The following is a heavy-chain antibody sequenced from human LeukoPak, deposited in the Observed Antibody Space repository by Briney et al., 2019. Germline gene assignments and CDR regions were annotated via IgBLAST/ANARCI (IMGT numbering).Heavy chain of an antibody. CDR3: ARDASQIYYGSGSCPDY. V-gene: IGHV1-46*01. J-gene: IGHJ4*02. D-gene: IGHD3-10*01. CDR1: GYTFTSYY. CDR2: INPSGGST. Sequence: ASVKVSCKASGYTFTSYYMHWVRQAPGQGLEWRGVINPSGGSTSYAQKFQGRVTMTRDMSTSTVYMELSSLRSEDTAVYYCARDASQIYYGSGSCPDYWGQGTLVTVSS.